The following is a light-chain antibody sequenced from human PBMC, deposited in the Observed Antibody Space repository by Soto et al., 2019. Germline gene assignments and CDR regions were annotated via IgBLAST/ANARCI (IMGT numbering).Light chain of an antibody. CDR1: QSVLYSSNNKDS. CDR3: QQYDYLLT. CDR2: WAS. Sequence: DIVMTQSPGSLAVSLGERATINCRSSQSVLYSSNNKDSIAWYQQKPGQPPRLLIYWASTRESGVPDRFSGSGSGTDFPLTISSLQAEDVAVYYSQQYDYLLTFGGGTKVEIK. V-gene: IGKV4-1*01. J-gene: IGKJ4*01.